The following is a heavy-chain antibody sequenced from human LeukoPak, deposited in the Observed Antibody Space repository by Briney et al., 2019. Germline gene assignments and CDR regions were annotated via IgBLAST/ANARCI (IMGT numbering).Heavy chain of an antibody. V-gene: IGHV3-66*01. CDR2: IYSGGSI. CDR3: ARGSGYDSSYFDY. Sequence: GGSLRLSCAASGLTVSSYMSWVRQAPGKGLEWVSVIYSGGSIYYADSVKGRFTISRDKSKNTLYLQMNSLRAEDTAVYYCARGSGYDSSYFDYWGQGTLVTVSS. D-gene: IGHD5-12*01. J-gene: IGHJ4*02. CDR1: GLTVSSY.